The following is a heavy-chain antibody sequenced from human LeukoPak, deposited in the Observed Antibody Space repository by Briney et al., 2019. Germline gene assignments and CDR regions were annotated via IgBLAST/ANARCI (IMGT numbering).Heavy chain of an antibody. Sequence: GGSLRLSCSASGFTFGDYAMNWVRQAPGKGLEWVAVISYDGSNKYYADSVKGRFTISRDNSKNTLYLQMNSLRAEDTAVYYCARELDVAVAGPGPLNAFDIWGQGTMVTVSS. J-gene: IGHJ3*02. CDR1: GFTFGDYA. D-gene: IGHD6-19*01. V-gene: IGHV3-30*04. CDR2: ISYDGSNK. CDR3: ARELDVAVAGPGPLNAFDI.